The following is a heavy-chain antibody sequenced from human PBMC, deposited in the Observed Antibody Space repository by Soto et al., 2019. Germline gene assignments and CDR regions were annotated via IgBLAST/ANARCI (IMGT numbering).Heavy chain of an antibody. CDR2: ISYDKSNA. D-gene: IGHD4-17*01. V-gene: IGHV3-30*18. CDR3: AKDLYGGKSGPSDY. Sequence: GGSLRLSCVASGFTFRTYGMHWVRQAPGKGLEWVALISYDKSNAYYADSVKGRFTISRDNSKNTLFLEMNSLRPEDTAVYCCAKDLYGGKSGPSDYWGQGTLVTVSS. CDR1: GFTFRTYG. J-gene: IGHJ4*02.